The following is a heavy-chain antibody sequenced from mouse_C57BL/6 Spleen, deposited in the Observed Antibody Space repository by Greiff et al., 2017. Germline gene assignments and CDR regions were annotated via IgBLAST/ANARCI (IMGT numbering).Heavy chain of an antibody. CDR1: GYTFTSYW. J-gene: IGHJ2*01. D-gene: IGHD1-1*01. CDR2: IDPSDSYT. CDR3: ARGITTVVADY. Sequence: QVQLQQPGAELVKPGASVKLSCKASGYTFTSYWMQWVKQRPGQGLEWIGEIDPSDSYTTYNQKFKGKATLTVDTSSSTAYMQLSSLTSEDSAVYYWARGITTVVADYWGQGTTLTVSS. V-gene: IGHV1-50*01.